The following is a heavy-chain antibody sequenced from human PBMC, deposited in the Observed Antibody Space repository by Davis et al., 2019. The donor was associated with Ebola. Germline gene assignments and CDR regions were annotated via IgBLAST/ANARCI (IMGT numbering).Heavy chain of an antibody. CDR2: IYTGDSDI. J-gene: IGHJ3*02. D-gene: IGHD1-26*01. Sequence: GESLKISCKGSGYSFTNYWIGWVRQMPGKGLEWMGIIYTGDSDIRYSPSFQGQVTIPADKSISTVYLQWSSLKASDTAMYFCAKGRGPYRRGDAFDIWGRGTMVTVSS. V-gene: IGHV5-51*01. CDR3: AKGRGPYRRGDAFDI. CDR1: GYSFTNYW.